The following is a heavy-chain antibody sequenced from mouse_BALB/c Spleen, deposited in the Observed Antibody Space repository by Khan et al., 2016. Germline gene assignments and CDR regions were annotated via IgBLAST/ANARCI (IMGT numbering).Heavy chain of an antibody. D-gene: IGHD2-2*01. V-gene: IGHV2-2*02. Sequence: QVRLQQSGPGLVQPSQSLSITCTVTGFSFTNYGIYWVRQSPGKGLEWLGVIWSGGSTDYNAAFISRLSISKDKSKSQVFFKMNSLQANDTAIYYCARNSRLRGMDYWGQGTSVTVSS. CDR2: IWSGGST. CDR1: GFSFTNYG. CDR3: ARNSRLRGMDY. J-gene: IGHJ4*01.